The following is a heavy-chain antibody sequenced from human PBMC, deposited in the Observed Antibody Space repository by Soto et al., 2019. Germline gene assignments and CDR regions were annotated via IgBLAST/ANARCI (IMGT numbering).Heavy chain of an antibody. J-gene: IGHJ4*02. CDR2: IRYGGHT. D-gene: IGHD1-26*01. CDR3: ARALWEGAFDF. V-gene: IGHV4-61*08. CDR1: GGSVSSGDSY. Sequence: QVQLRESGPGLVKPSETLSLTCSVSGGSVSSGDSYWTWIRQPPGKGLEWIAFIRYGGHTNNNPALTSRVTISLDTSKNQFSLRLTSVTAADTAVYYCARALWEGAFDFWGLGTLVTVSS.